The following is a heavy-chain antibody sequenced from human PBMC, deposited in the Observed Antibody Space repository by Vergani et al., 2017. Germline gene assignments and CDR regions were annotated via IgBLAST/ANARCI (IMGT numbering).Heavy chain of an antibody. J-gene: IGHJ3*02. Sequence: EVQLVESGGGLVQPGRSLRLSCTASGSTFGDYAMSWVRQAPGKGLEWVGFIRSKAYGGTTEYAASVKGRFTISRDDSKSIAYLQMNSLKTEDTAVYYCTRDRGGVLMVRGVHDAFDIWGQGTMVTVSS. CDR1: GSTFGDYA. V-gene: IGHV3-49*04. D-gene: IGHD3-10*01. CDR2: IRSKAYGGTT. CDR3: TRDRGGVLMVRGVHDAFDI.